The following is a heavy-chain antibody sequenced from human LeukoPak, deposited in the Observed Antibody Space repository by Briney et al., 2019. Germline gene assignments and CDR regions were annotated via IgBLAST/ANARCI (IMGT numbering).Heavy chain of an antibody. CDR3: AKEYCGGDCYSGLDY. V-gene: IGHV3-23*01. CDR2: ISGSGGST. D-gene: IGHD2-21*02. J-gene: IGHJ4*02. CDR1: GFTFSSYS. Sequence: GGSLRLSCAASGFTFSSYSMNWVRQAPGKGLEWVSAISGSGGSTYYADSVKGRFTISRDNSKNTLYLQMNSLRAEDTAVYYCAKEYCGGDCYSGLDYWGQGTLVTVSS.